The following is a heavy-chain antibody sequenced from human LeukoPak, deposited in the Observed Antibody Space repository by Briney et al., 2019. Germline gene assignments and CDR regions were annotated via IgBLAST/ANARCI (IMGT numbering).Heavy chain of an antibody. CDR1: GFTFSSYA. J-gene: IGHJ4*02. CDR2: ISYDGSNK. Sequence: PGGSLRLSCAASGFTFSSYAMHWVRQAPGKGLEWVAVISYDGSNKYYADSVKGRFTISRDNAKNTVYLQMNSLRAEDTAVYYCARDEGPFDYWGQGSPVTVSS. CDR3: ARDEGPFDY. V-gene: IGHV3-30-3*01.